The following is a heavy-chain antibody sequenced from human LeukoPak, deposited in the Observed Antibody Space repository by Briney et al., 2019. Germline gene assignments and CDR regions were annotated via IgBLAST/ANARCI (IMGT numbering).Heavy chain of an antibody. CDR1: GFTFSNAW. D-gene: IGHD6-19*01. CDR2: IKSKTHGGTA. J-gene: IGHJ4*02. CDR3: NTDHSSASF. Sequence: GGSLRLSCVASGFTFSNAWMSWVRQAPGKGLEWLGRIKSKTHGGTADYAPAVKGRITFSRDDSKNTLYLQMDSLKMDDTAVYYCNTDHSSASFWGQGTLVTVSS. V-gene: IGHV3-15*01.